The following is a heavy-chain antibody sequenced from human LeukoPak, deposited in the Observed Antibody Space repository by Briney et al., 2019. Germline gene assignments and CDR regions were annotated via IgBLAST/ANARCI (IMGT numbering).Heavy chain of an antibody. Sequence: GASVKVSCKASGYTFTSYGISWVRQAPGQGLEWMGWISAYNGNTNYAQKLQGRVTMTTDTSTSTAYMELRSLRSDDTAVYYCARDHSRWELLPDAFDIWGQGTMVTVSS. V-gene: IGHV1-18*01. D-gene: IGHD1-26*01. J-gene: IGHJ3*02. CDR1: GYTFTSYG. CDR3: ARDHSRWELLPDAFDI. CDR2: ISAYNGNT.